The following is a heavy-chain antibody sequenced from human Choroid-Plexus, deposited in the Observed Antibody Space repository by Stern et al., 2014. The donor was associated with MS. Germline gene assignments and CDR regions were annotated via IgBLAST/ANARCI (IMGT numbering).Heavy chain of an antibody. CDR3: AKDRQYLTYFFDH. CDR1: GFTFGSCA. V-gene: IGHV3-30*18. J-gene: IGHJ5*02. D-gene: IGHD2/OR15-2a*01. Sequence: QVQLVESGGGVVQPGRPLRLSCVASGFTFGSCAMHWVRQAPGKGLGWVAGVSYDGSNKYYADSVKGRFTISRDNSQNTLYMQMSSLRPEDTAVYYCAKDRQYLTYFFDHWGQGSLVTVS. CDR2: VSYDGSNK.